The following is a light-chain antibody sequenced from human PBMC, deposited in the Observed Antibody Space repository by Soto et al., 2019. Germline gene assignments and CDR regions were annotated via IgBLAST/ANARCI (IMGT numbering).Light chain of an antibody. CDR1: QSISSW. V-gene: IGKV1-5*01. CDR3: QQYNSYSPT. J-gene: IGKJ1*01. Sequence: DIQMTQSPSTLSASVGDRVTITCRASQSISSWLAWYQQKPGKAPKLLIYDASSLESGVPSRFSGIGSGKEFTLTISRLQPDDFATYDCQQYNSYSPTFGQGTKVEIK. CDR2: DAS.